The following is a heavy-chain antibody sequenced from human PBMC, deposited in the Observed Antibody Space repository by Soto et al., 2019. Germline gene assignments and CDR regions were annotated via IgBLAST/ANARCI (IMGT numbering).Heavy chain of an antibody. D-gene: IGHD6-6*01. CDR1: GFTFSSYA. CDR3: VKDQRLVNSIAARPAFDI. Sequence: GGSLRLSCSASGFTFSSYAMHWVRQAPGKGLEYVSAISSNGGSTYYADSVKGRFTISRDNSKNTLYLQMSSLRAEDTAVYYCVKDQRLVNSIAARPAFDIWGQGTMVTVSS. J-gene: IGHJ3*02. V-gene: IGHV3-64D*06. CDR2: ISSNGGST.